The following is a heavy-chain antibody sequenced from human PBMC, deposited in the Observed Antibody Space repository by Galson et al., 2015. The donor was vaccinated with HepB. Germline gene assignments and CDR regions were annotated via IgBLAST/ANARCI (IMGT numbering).Heavy chain of an antibody. CDR2: TNPSGGST. CDR1: GYTFTSYY. J-gene: IGHJ6*03. Sequence: SVKVSCKASGYTFTSYYMHWVRQAPGQGLEWMGITNPSGGSTSYAQKFQGRVTMTRDTSTSTVYMELSSLRSEDTAVYYCARDEGSNYYGSGSLGVHYYYYYYMDVWGKGTTVTVSS. CDR3: ARDEGSNYYGSGSLGVHYYYYYYMDV. D-gene: IGHD3-10*01. V-gene: IGHV1-46*03.